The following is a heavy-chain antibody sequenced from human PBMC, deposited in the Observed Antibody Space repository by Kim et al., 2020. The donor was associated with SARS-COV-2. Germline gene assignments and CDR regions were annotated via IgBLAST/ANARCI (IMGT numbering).Heavy chain of an antibody. CDR1: GGSISSSSYY. CDR2: IYYSGST. CDR3: ATDYGEGVGAFDI. J-gene: IGHJ3*02. Sequence: SETLSLTCTVSGGSISSSSYYWGWIRQPPGKGLEWIGSIYYSGSTYYNPSLKSRVTISVDTSKNQFSLKLSSVTAADTAVYYCATDYGEGVGAFDIWGQGTMVTVSS. D-gene: IGHD4-17*01. V-gene: IGHV4-39*07.